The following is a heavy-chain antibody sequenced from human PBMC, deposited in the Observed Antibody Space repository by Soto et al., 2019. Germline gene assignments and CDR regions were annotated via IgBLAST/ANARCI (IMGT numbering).Heavy chain of an antibody. V-gene: IGHV4-31*03. Sequence: LSLTCTVSGGSISSGGYYWSWIRQHPGKGLEWIGYIYYSGSTYYNPSLKSRVTISVDTSKNQFSLKLSSVTAADTAVYYCARVLGDFWAPSYGMDVWGQGTTVTVSS. J-gene: IGHJ6*02. CDR3: ARVLGDFWAPSYGMDV. CDR1: GGSISSGGYY. CDR2: IYYSGST. D-gene: IGHD3-3*01.